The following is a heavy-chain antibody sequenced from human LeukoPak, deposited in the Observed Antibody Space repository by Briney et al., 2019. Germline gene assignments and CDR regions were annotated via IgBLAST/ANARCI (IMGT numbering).Heavy chain of an antibody. J-gene: IGHJ4*02. CDR3: ARGAGVDIDIVVVVAATGGYYFDY. V-gene: IGHV4-34*01. CDR2: INHSGST. D-gene: IGHD2-15*01. CDR1: GGSFSGYY. Sequence: PSETLSLTCAVYGGSFSGYYWSWIRQPPGKGLEWIGEINHSGSTNYNPSLKSRVTISVDTSKNQFSLKLSSVTAADTAVYYCARGAGVDIDIVVVVAATGGYYFDYWGQGTLVTVSS.